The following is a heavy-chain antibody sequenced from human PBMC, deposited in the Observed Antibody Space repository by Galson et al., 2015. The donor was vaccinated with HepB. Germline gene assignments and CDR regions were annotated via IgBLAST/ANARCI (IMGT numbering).Heavy chain of an antibody. V-gene: IGHV3-7*03. J-gene: IGHJ4*02. CDR2: IKQDGSEK. CDR3: ARATLSTRWSGYHGVYYFDY. D-gene: IGHD3-3*01. CDR1: GFTFSSYW. Sequence: LRLSCAASGFTFSSYWMSWVRQAPGKGLEWVANIKQDGSEKYYVDSVKGRFTIPRDNAKNSLYLQMNSLRAEDTAVYYCARATLSTRWSGYHGVYYFDYWGQGTLVTVSS.